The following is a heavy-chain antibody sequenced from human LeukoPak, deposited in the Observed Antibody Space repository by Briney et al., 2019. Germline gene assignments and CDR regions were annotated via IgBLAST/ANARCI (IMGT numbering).Heavy chain of an antibody. CDR3: AKTVGYSNSGPNY. CDR1: GFTLSSFA. J-gene: IGHJ4*02. Sequence: GGSLRLSCAASGFTLSSFAMNWVRQAPGKGLEWVSGISGSGASTYYADSVKGRFTISRDNSKNTLYLQMNSLRADDTAVYYCAKTVGYSNSGPNYWGQGTLVTVSS. D-gene: IGHD6-13*01. CDR2: ISGSGAST. V-gene: IGHV3-23*01.